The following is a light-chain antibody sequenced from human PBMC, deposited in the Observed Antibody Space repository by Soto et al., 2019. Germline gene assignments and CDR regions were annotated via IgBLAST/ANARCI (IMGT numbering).Light chain of an antibody. V-gene: IGLV1-51*02. Sequence: QSVLTPPPSVSAAPGQKVTISCSGSSSNIGNNYVSWYQQLPGTAPKLLIYENNKRPSGIPDRFSGSKSGTSATLGITGLQTGDEADYYCGTWDSSLSAVVFGGGTQLTVL. CDR2: ENN. CDR1: SSNIGNNY. J-gene: IGLJ2*01. CDR3: GTWDSSLSAVV.